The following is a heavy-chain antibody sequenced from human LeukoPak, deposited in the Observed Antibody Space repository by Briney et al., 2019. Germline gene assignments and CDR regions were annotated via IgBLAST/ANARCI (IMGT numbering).Heavy chain of an antibody. CDR3: ARHSSLRVTMVRGVILRPYYFDY. V-gene: IGHV4-38-2*01. J-gene: IGHJ4*02. CDR1: AYSISSAYY. D-gene: IGHD3-10*01. CDR2: INHSGST. Sequence: SETLSLTCPVSAYSISSAYYWGWIRQPPGKGLEWIGEINHSGSTNYNPSLKSRVTISVDTSKNQFSLKLSSVTAADTAVYYCARHSSLRVTMVRGVILRPYYFDYWGQGTLVTVSS.